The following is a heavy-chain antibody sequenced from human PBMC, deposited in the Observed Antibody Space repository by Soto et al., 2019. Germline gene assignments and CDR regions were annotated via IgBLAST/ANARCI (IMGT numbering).Heavy chain of an antibody. V-gene: IGHV3-48*02. CDR1: GFTFSGES. CDR2: ISSSGTYI. CDR3: AREIRHIGVLDN. D-gene: IGHD6-19*01. J-gene: IGHJ4*02. Sequence: EVQLVESGGGLVQPGGSLRLSCAASGFTFSGESMDWVRQAPGKGLEWVAYISSSGTYIYYADSVKGRFTISRDNAKNSLYLQMTSLRDEDTAVYYCAREIRHIGVLDNWGQGTLVTVSS.